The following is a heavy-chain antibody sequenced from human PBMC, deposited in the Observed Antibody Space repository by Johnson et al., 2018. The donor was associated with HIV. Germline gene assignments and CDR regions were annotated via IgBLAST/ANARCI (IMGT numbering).Heavy chain of an antibody. J-gene: IGHJ3*02. CDR1: GFPFSSYG. D-gene: IGHD2-21*01. CDR2: IRYDGSNN. Sequence: QVQLVESGGGVVQPGGSLRLSCAASGFPFSSYGMHWVRQAPGKGLEWVAFIRYDGSNNYYADSVKGRFTISRDNAKNSLFLQMNSLRAEDTAMYYCARSQGSGEGAFDIWGQGTMVTVSS. V-gene: IGHV3-30*02. CDR3: ARSQGSGEGAFDI.